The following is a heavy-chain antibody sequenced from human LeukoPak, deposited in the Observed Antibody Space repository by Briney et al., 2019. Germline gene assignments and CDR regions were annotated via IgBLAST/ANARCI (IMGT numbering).Heavy chain of an antibody. CDR1: GFLFSDFIDHT. CDR2: ISSSSTSV. V-gene: IGHV3-21*01. Sequence: GGSLRLSCADSGFLFSDFIDHTMVWVRQAPGKGLEWVSYISSSSTSVSYADSVRGRFSISRDNAQRSLYLHMNSLRDEDTAVYYCAREFSVVGNFDYWGQGTLVIVSS. CDR3: AREFSVVGNFDY. D-gene: IGHD2-21*01. J-gene: IGHJ4*02.